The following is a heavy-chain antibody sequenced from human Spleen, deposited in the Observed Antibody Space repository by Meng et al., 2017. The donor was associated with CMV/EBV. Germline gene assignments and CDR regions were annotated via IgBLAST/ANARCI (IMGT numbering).Heavy chain of an antibody. J-gene: IGHJ2*01. D-gene: IGHD4-17*01. Sequence: DSAPALANPSQTLSLPCTVSGGSISSGNHYWSWIRQHPGKGLEYIGYIYYSGSTYYNPSLKSRVIISVDTSKNQFSLRLNSVTAADTAVYYCASLYGDSSVWYLDLWGRGTLVTVSS. CDR2: IYYSGST. V-gene: IGHV4-31*03. CDR1: GGSISSGNHY. CDR3: ASLYGDSSVWYLDL.